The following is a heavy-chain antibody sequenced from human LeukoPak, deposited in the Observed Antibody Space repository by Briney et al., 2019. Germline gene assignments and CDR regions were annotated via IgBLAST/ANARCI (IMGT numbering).Heavy chain of an antibody. D-gene: IGHD4-23*01. Sequence: PSETLSLTCTVSGGSISDSYWSWIRQPPGQGLEWIGYIYYTGSTNYNPSLKSRVTISVDTSKNQFSLKMTSVTAADTAVYYCARDYGGKGDYWGQGTLVTVSS. CDR2: IYYTGST. CDR1: GGSISDSY. V-gene: IGHV4-59*01. J-gene: IGHJ4*02. CDR3: ARDYGGKGDY.